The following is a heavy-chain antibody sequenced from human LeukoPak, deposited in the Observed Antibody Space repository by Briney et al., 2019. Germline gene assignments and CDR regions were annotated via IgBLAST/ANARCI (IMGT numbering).Heavy chain of an antibody. D-gene: IGHD1-26*01. CDR2: ISYDGSNK. J-gene: IGHJ4*02. CDR3: AKASNGGSYYGVIIDY. Sequence: GGSLRLSCAASGFTFSTYGMHWVRQAPGKGLEWVAVISYDGSNKYYTDSVKGRFTISRDNSKNTLYLQMNSLRAEYTAVYYCAKASNGGSYYGVIIDYWGQGTLVTVSS. CDR1: GFTFSTYG. V-gene: IGHV3-30*18.